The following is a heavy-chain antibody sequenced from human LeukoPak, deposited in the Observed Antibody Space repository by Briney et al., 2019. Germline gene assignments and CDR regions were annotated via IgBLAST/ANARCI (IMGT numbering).Heavy chain of an antibody. CDR3: ARGPGIAAAADY. J-gene: IGHJ4*02. V-gene: IGHV1-69*05. CDR2: IIPIFGTA. CDR1: GGTFSSYA. Sequence: SVKVSCKASGGTFSSYATSWVRQAPGQGLEWMGGIIPIFGTANYAQKFQGRVTITTDESTSTAYMELSSLRSEDTAVYYCARGPGIAAAADYWGQGTLVTVSS. D-gene: IGHD6-13*01.